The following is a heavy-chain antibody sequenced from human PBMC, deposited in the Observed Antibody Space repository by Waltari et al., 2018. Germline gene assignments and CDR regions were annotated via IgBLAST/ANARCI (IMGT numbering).Heavy chain of an antibody. CDR3: ARLYGGVTTFDY. Sequence: EVQLVESGGDLVQPGGSLGLSCAASGFTFSSYWMSWVSQAPGKGLEWVASISPDGSRKHYVDSVMGRFTLSRDHAKNSLYLQMNGLGAEDTAVYYCARLYGGVTTFDYWGQGTLVTVSS. CDR1: GFTFSSYW. CDR2: ISPDGSRK. J-gene: IGHJ4*02. V-gene: IGHV3-7*01. D-gene: IGHD2-8*02.